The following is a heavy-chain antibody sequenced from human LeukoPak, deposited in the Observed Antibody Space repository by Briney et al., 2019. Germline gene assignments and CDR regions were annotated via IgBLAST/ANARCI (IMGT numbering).Heavy chain of an antibody. D-gene: IGHD6-19*01. CDR3: ARRKAIAVFFFDY. Sequence: SETLSLTCTVSVGSLSSSSYYWGSIRQPPGKGLEWIGSIYYSGSTYYNPSLKSRVTISVDTSKSQFSLKLSSVTAADTAVYYCARRKAIAVFFFDYWGQGTLVTVSS. CDR2: IYYSGST. CDR1: VGSLSSSSYY. J-gene: IGHJ4*02. V-gene: IGHV4-39*01.